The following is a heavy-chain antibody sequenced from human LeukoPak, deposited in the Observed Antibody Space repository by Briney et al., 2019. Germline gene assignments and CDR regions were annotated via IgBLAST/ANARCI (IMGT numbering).Heavy chain of an antibody. CDR1: GYNFTNNW. D-gene: IGHD4-23*01. CDR3: ARGNTYGGNHNDY. CDR2: IYPPNSEA. J-gene: IGHJ4*02. Sequence: GESLKISCKGSGYNFTNNWIGWVRQMPGKGLEWMGIIYPPNSEARYSPSFQGQVTISADKSISTAYLQWSSLKASDTAMYYCARGNTYGGNHNDYWGQGTLVTVSS. V-gene: IGHV5-51*01.